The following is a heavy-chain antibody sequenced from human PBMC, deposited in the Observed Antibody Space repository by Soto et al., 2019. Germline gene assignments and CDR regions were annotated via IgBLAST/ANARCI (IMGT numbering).Heavy chain of an antibody. Sequence: GGSLRLSCASSGFTFRNYGMNWVRQAPGKGLEWVSYIGIGSSTKYYADSVKGRFTISRDNAKNSLYLQMNSLRAEDTAVYYCARDQLYYNDISGRPLNAFDVWGQGTMVTVS. V-gene: IGHV3-48*01. CDR3: ARDQLYYNDISGRPLNAFDV. CDR2: IGIGSSTK. J-gene: IGHJ3*01. D-gene: IGHD3-22*01. CDR1: GFTFRNYG.